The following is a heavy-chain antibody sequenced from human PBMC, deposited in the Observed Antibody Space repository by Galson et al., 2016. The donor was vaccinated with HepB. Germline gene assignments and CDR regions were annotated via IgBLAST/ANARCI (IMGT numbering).Heavy chain of an antibody. CDR1: GFTFDDFT. CDR2: INWDGTKT. CDR3: AKAGVRVGESQLEF. V-gene: IGHV3-43*01. J-gene: IGHJ4*02. Sequence: SLRLSCAVSGFTFDDFTMHWVRQAPGKGLEWVSLINWDGTKTYYADSVKGRFTLSKDNSKNSLSLQMNSLRTEDTALYYCAKAGVRVGESQLEFWGQGTLVTVSS. D-gene: IGHD3-10*01.